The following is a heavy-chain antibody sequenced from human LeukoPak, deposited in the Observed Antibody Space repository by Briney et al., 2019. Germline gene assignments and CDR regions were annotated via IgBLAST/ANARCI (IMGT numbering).Heavy chain of an antibody. D-gene: IGHD6-19*01. CDR3: ARDDVAVAGADY. J-gene: IGHJ4*02. CDR1: GFTFSSYG. CDR2: IRYDGSNK. V-gene: IGHV3-30*02. Sequence: VGSLRLSCAASGFTFSSYGMHWVRQAPGKGLEWVAFIRYDGSNKYYADSVKGRFTISRDNSKNMLYLQMNSLRAEDTAVYYCARDDVAVAGADYWGQGTLVTVSS.